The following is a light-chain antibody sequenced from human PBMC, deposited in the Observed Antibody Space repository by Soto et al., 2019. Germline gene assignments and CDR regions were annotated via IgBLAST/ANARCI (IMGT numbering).Light chain of an antibody. J-gene: IGLJ1*01. CDR3: AAWYDSLNGPSDV. CDR2: SDD. V-gene: IGLV1-44*01. Sequence: QSVLTQPPSASGTPGQMVTLSCSGSSSSIGGNTVNWYQQLPGTAHKLLIYSDDQRPSGVPARVSGSKSGTSASLAISGLQSEDEADYYCAAWYDSLNGPSDVFGTGTKVTVL. CDR1: SSSIGGNT.